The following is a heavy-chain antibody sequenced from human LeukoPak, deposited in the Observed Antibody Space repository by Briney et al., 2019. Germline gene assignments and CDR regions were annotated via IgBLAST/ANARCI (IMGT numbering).Heavy chain of an antibody. V-gene: IGHV4-39*07. CDR1: GGSISSSSYY. Sequence: SETLSLTCTVSGGSISSSSYYWGWIRQPPGKGLEWIGSIYYSGGTYYNPSLKSRVTISVDTSKNQFSLKLSSVTAADTAVYYCAREVLAVLLWFGESQFDPWGQGTLVTVSS. J-gene: IGHJ5*02. CDR2: IYYSGGT. CDR3: AREVLAVLLWFGESQFDP. D-gene: IGHD3-10*01.